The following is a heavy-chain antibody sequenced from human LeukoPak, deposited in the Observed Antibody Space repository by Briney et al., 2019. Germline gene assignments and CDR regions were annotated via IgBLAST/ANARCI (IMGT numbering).Heavy chain of an antibody. V-gene: IGHV3-23*01. CDR3: AKVVLGGWYFDY. J-gene: IGHJ4*02. D-gene: IGHD6-19*01. CDR2: ISGSGGST. Sequence: PGGSLRLSCAASGFTFSSYAMSWVRQAPGKGLEWVSAISGSGGSTCYADSVKGRFTISRDNSKNTLYLQMNSLRAEDTAVYYCAKVVLGGWYFDYWGQGTLVTVSS. CDR1: GFTFSSYA.